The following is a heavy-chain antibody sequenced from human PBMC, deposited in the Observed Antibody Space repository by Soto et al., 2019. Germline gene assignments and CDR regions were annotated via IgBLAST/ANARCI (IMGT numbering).Heavy chain of an antibody. CDR2: IDNVGTDS. CDR1: EFTFSGRS. D-gene: IGHD3-10*01. Sequence: EVQLVESGGGLVQPGGSLRLSCAASEFTFSGRSVHSVRQAPGKGLVWVSGIDNVGTDSTYADSVKGRFTSSRDNAKNTVYLQMNSLRVEDTAVYYCARGWFGPDVWGKGTTVTVSS. J-gene: IGHJ6*03. CDR3: ARGWFGPDV. V-gene: IGHV3-74*01.